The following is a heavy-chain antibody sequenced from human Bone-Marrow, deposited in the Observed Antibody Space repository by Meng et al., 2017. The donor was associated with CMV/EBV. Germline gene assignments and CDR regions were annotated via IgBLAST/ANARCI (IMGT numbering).Heavy chain of an antibody. J-gene: IGHJ4*02. CDR3: ARLGGVGYCSSTSCYTFHYFDY. CDR1: GGSFSGYY. V-gene: IGHV4-34*01. D-gene: IGHD2-2*02. Sequence: SETLSLTCAGYGGSFSGYYWSWIRQPPGKGLEWIGEINHSGSTNYNPSLKSRVTISVDTSKNQFSLKLSSVTAADTAVYYCARLGGVGYCSSTSCYTFHYFDYWGQGTLVSVSS. CDR2: INHSGST.